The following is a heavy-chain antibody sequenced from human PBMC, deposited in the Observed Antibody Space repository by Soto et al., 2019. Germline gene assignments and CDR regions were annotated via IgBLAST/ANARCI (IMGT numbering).Heavy chain of an antibody. CDR1: GGSISGYY. Sequence: SETLSLTCTVSGGSISGYYWNWIRQPPGKGLEWIGWIYYSGSTNYNPSLWSRVTISLDTSKNQFSLKLNSVTAADTALYFCASSQLPEYYFDYWGQGDLVTVSA. J-gene: IGHJ4*02. CDR3: ASSQLPEYYFDY. V-gene: IGHV4-59*01. CDR2: IYYSGST. D-gene: IGHD2-2*01.